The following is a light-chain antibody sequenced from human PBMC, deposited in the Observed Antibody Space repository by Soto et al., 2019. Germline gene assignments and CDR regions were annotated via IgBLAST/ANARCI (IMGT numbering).Light chain of an antibody. J-gene: IGKJ3*01. Sequence: DLQMTQSPSSLSASVGDRVTITCRASQSISSYLNWYQQKPGKAPKLLIYAASSLQSGVPSRFSGGGSGTDSTLTISSLQPEDFATYYCQQSYSTPFTFGPGTKVDIK. V-gene: IGKV1-39*01. CDR2: AAS. CDR1: QSISSY. CDR3: QQSYSTPFT.